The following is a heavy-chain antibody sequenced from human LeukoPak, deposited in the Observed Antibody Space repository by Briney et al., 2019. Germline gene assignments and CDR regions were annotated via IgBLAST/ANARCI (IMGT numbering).Heavy chain of an antibody. CDR2: INHSGST. CDR3: ARAISGGSCYDY. Sequence: SETLSLTCAVYGGSFSGYYWSWIRRPPGKGLEWIGEINHSGSTNYNPSLKSRVTISVDTSKNQFSLKLSSVTAADTAVYYCARAISGGSCYDYWGQGTLVTVSS. D-gene: IGHD2-15*01. J-gene: IGHJ4*02. V-gene: IGHV4-34*01. CDR1: GGSFSGYY.